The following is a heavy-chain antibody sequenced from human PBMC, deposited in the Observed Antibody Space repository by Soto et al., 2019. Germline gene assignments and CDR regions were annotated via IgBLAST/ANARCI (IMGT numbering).Heavy chain of an antibody. J-gene: IGHJ5*02. CDR1: GGTFSSYA. D-gene: IGHD2-15*01. CDR2: IIPIFGTA. V-gene: IGHV1-69*12. CDR3: ARGYCSGGSCYPLYNWFDP. Sequence: QVQLVQSVAEVKKPGSSVKVSCKASGGTFSSYAISWMRQAPGQGLEWMGGIIPIFGTANYAQKFQGRVTITADESTSTAYMELSSLRSEDTAVYYCARGYCSGGSCYPLYNWFDPWGQGTLVTVSS.